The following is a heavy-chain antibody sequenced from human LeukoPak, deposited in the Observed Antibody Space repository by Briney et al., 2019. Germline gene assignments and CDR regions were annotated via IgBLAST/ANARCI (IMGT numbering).Heavy chain of an antibody. CDR3: ARSCSSCNWFDP. CDR2: IYTSGST. D-gene: IGHD2-2*01. Sequence: PAETLSLTSTVSGGSIASYYWSWIRQPAGKGLEWIGRIYTSGSTNYNPSLKSRVTMSVDTSKNQFSLKLSSVTAADTAVYYCARSCSSCNWFDPWGQGTLVAVST. J-gene: IGHJ5*02. V-gene: IGHV4-4*07. CDR1: GGSIASYY.